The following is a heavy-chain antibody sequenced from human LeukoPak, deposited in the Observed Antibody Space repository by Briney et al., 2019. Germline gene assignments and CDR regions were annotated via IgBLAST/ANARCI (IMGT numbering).Heavy chain of an antibody. J-gene: IGHJ6*02. CDR3: ARDRPLYGMDV. CDR1: GGSISSYY. CDR2: IYYSGST. Sequence: SETLSLTCTVSGGSISSYYWSWIRQPPGKGLEWIGDIYYSGSTNYNPSLKSRVTISGDMSKNQFSLKLSSVTAADTAVYYCARDRPLYGMDVWGQGTTVTVSS. V-gene: IGHV4-59*01. D-gene: IGHD6-6*01.